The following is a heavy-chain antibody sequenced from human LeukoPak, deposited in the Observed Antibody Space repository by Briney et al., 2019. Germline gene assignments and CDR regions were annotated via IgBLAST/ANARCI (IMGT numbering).Heavy chain of an antibody. V-gene: IGHV4-39*07. J-gene: IGHJ3*02. CDR3: ARDYGGADDALDI. CDR1: GGSISSSIYY. CDR2: IYYSGTT. Sequence: SETLSLTCTVSGGSISSSIYYWDWIRQPPGKGLEWIGSIYYSGTTYYNPSLKSRVTISVDTSKNQFSLKLSSVTAADTVVYYCARDYGGADDALDIWGQGTLVTVSP. D-gene: IGHD4-23*01.